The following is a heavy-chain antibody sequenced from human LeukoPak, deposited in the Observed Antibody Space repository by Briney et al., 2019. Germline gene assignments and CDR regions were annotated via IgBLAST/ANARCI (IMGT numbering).Heavy chain of an antibody. CDR3: ARQSWIVVKSNWFDP. CDR1: GGSISSITYY. V-gene: IGHV4-39*01. J-gene: IGHJ5*02. Sequence: SETLSLTCTVSGGSISSITYYWGWIRQPPGKGLEWVGHMYYRGNTFYNPSLKSRVTISVDTSKNQFSLKLSSVTAADTAVYYCARQSWIVVKSNWFDPWGQGTPVTVSS. D-gene: IGHD2-2*01. CDR2: MYYRGNT.